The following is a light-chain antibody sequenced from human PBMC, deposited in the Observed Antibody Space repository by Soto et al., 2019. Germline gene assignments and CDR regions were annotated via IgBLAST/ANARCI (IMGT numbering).Light chain of an antibody. CDR1: QAMNTY. V-gene: IGKV1-9*01. Sequence: DIQLTQSPSFLSASVGDRVTISCRASQAMNTYIAWYQQRPGAAPKLLVYGASTLYTGVPSRFSGSESGAVFTLTISSLQPEDFATYYCQQLHSYPITFGHGTRLEIK. CDR3: QQLHSYPIT. CDR2: GAS. J-gene: IGKJ5*01.